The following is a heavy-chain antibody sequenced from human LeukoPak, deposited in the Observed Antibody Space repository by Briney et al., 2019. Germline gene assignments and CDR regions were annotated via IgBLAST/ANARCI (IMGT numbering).Heavy chain of an antibody. D-gene: IGHD2-21*02. CDR3: AKRLGDPRAFDY. J-gene: IGHJ4*02. CDR1: GFTFSSYA. CDR2: ISGTTATI. V-gene: IGHV3-23*01. Sequence: GGSLRLSCAASGFTFSSYAMSWVRQAPGKGLEWVSGISGTTATIHYADAVKGRFTISRDNSKNTLYLQMNSLRAKDTAVYYCAKRLGDPRAFDYWGQGTLVTVSS.